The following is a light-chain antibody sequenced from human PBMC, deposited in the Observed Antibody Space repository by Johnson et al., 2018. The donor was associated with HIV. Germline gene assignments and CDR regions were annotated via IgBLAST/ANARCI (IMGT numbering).Light chain of an antibody. V-gene: IGLV1-51*01. CDR2: DNN. Sequence: QSVLTQPPSVSAAPGQKVTISCSGRSSNIGNNYVSWYQQLPGTAPKLLIYDNNKRPSGIPDRFSGSKSGTSATLGITGLQTGDEADYYCGTWDSSLSAWVFGTGTKVTVL. CDR1: SSNIGNNY. CDR3: GTWDSSLSAWV. J-gene: IGLJ1*01.